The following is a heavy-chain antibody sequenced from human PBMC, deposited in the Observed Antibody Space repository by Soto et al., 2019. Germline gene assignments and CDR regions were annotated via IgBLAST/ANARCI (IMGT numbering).Heavy chain of an antibody. Sequence: SAKVSYKGSCYSFILGFSWVRQSPGQGLEWMGWISASDGSTNSAQKFRGRISLTTDTSTNTAYLDLLSLTSDDTAVYFCATYYFGSGSYYRFDNWGQGTLVTVSS. J-gene: IGHJ4*02. CDR1: CYSFILG. CDR3: ATYYFGSGSYYRFDN. D-gene: IGHD3-10*01. V-gene: IGHV1-18*01. CDR2: ISASDGST.